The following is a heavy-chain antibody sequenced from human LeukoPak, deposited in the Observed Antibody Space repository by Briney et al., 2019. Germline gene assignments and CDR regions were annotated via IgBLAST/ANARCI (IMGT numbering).Heavy chain of an antibody. D-gene: IGHD3-10*01. V-gene: IGHV4-34*01. Sequence: PSETLSLTCAVYGGSFSGYYWSWIRQPPGKGLEWIGEINHSGSTNYNPSLKGRVTFSVDTSKNQFSLKLTSVTAADTAMYYCARMGLGGHGEFDYWGQGSLVTVSS. CDR1: GGSFSGYY. J-gene: IGHJ4*02. CDR2: INHSGST. CDR3: ARMGLGGHGEFDY.